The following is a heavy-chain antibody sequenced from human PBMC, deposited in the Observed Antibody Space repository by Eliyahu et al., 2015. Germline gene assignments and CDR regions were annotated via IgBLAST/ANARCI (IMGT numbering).Heavy chain of an antibody. Sequence: QVQLQQWGAGLLKPSETLSLTCAVYGWSFSGYYWSWIRQPPGKGLEWIGEXNQGGRTTYNPSLNSRVTLSVDTSKNQFSLRLTSLTAADTAIYYCAKGPRTSNSFVGFDPWGQGTLVTVSS. J-gene: IGHJ5*02. V-gene: IGHV4-34*01. CDR2: XNQGGRT. CDR3: AKGPRTSNSFVGFDP. D-gene: IGHD2-15*01. CDR1: GWSFSGYY.